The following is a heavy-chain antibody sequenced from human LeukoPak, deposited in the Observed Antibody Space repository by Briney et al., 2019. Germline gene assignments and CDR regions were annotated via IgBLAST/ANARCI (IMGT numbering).Heavy chain of an antibody. CDR2: IYYSGST. Sequence: PSETLSLTCTVSGGSISSYYWSWIRQPPGKGLEWIGYIYYSGSTNYNPSLKSRVTISVDTSKNQFSLKLSSVTAADTAVYYCARAFEYSSSPFDYWGQGTLLTVSS. J-gene: IGHJ4*02. CDR3: ARAFEYSSSPFDY. CDR1: GGSISSYY. V-gene: IGHV4-59*08. D-gene: IGHD6-6*01.